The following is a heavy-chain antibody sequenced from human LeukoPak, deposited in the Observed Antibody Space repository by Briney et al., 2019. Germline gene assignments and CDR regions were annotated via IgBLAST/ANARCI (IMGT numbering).Heavy chain of an antibody. J-gene: IGHJ5*02. CDR2: INHSGST. V-gene: IGHV4-34*01. CDR1: GGSFSGYY. CDR3: ARGTVTHYASLHWFDP. D-gene: IGHD4-17*01. Sequence: SETLSLTCAVYGGSFSGYYWSWIRQPPGKGLEWIGEINHSGSTNYNPSLKSRVTISLDTSKNQFSLKLSSVTAADTAVYYCARGTVTHYASLHWFDPWGQGTLVTVSS.